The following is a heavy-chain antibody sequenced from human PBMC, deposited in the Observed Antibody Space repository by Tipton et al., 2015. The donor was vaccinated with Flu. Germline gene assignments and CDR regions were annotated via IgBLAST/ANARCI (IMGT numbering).Heavy chain of an antibody. CDR3: ARDSAAHYGMDV. V-gene: IGHV4-59*08. CDR2: IYYSGST. CDR1: GDSINNNY. J-gene: IGHJ6*02. D-gene: IGHD6-13*01. Sequence: LRLSCTVSGDSINNNYWSWIRQPPGKGLEWIGYIYYSGSTNYNPSLKSRVTISVDTSKNQFSLKLSSVTAADTAVYYCARDSAAHYGMDVWGQGTTVTVSS.